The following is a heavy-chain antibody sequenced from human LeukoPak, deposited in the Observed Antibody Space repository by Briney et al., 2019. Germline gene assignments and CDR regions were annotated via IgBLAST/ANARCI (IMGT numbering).Heavy chain of an antibody. J-gene: IGHJ4*02. CDR2: IRYDGSNK. CDR3: AKDPLRFGSGSMRKDY. Sequence: GGSLRLSCAASGFTFSSYGMHWVRQAPGKGLEWVAFIRYDGSNKYYADSVKGRFTISRDNSKNTLYLQMNSLRAADTAVYYCAKDPLRFGSGSMRKDYWGQGTLVTVSS. CDR1: GFTFSSYG. D-gene: IGHD3-10*01. V-gene: IGHV3-30*02.